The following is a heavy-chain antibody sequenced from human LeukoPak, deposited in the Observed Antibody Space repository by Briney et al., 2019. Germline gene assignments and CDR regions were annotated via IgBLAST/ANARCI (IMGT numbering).Heavy chain of an antibody. CDR1: GFTFSSYW. CDR2: INSDGSST. V-gene: IGHV3-74*01. J-gene: IGHJ4*02. CDR3: ARGSEWLVPDY. Sequence: GGSLRLSCAASGFTFSSYWMHWVRQAPGKGLVWVSRINSDGSSTSYADSVKGRFTISRDNAKNTLYLQMNSLRAEDTAVYYCARGSEWLVPDYWGQGTLDTVSS. D-gene: IGHD6-19*01.